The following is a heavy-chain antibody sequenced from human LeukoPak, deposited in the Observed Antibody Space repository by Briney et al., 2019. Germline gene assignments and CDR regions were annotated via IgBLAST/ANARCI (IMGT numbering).Heavy chain of an antibody. Sequence: GGSLRLSCAVSGFTFSSYWMHWVRQAPGKGLVWVSRIDRDGSRINYADSVKRRFTISRDNGKNTLFLQMNSLRAEDAAVYYCVRGNDYGGPHYWGQGTLVTVSS. CDR1: GFTFSSYW. D-gene: IGHD4-23*01. J-gene: IGHJ4*02. CDR3: VRGNDYGGPHY. CDR2: IDRDGSRI. V-gene: IGHV3-74*01.